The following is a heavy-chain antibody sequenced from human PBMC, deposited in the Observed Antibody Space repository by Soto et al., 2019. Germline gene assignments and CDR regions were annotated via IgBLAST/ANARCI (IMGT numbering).Heavy chain of an antibody. CDR2: ISYDGSNK. J-gene: IGHJ4*02. Sequence: PGGSLRLSCAASGFTFSSYAMHWVRQAPGKGLEWVAVISYDGSNKYYADSVKGRFTISRDNSKNTLYLQMNSLRAEDTAVYYCARDLYSGSYYGPFDYWGQGTLVTVSS. CDR1: GFTFSSYA. D-gene: IGHD1-26*01. CDR3: ARDLYSGSYYGPFDY. V-gene: IGHV3-30-3*01.